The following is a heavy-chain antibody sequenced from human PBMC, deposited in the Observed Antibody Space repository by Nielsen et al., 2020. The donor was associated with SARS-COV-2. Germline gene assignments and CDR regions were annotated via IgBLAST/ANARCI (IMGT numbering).Heavy chain of an antibody. Sequence: GGSLRLSCAASGFTFDDYAMHWVRQAPGKSLEWVSGISWNSGSIGYADSVKGRFTISRDNAKNSLYLQMNSLRAEDTALYYCAKGEGAFYFDYWGQGTLVTVSS. V-gene: IGHV3-9*01. CDR3: AKGEGAFYFDY. CDR1: GFTFDDYA. CDR2: ISWNSGSI. D-gene: IGHD1-26*01. J-gene: IGHJ4*02.